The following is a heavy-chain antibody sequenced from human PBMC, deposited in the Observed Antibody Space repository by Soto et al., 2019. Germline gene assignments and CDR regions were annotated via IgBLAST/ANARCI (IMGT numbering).Heavy chain of an antibody. CDR3: ARGTGPGSYLIDY. J-gene: IGHJ4*02. V-gene: IGHV3-30-3*01. CDR1: GFTFSGHA. Sequence: GGSLILSCAASGFTFSGHAMHWVRRAPGKGLEWVTLMAYDGNNERYADSVKGRFTISRDNSKNTLYLQMNSLRAEDAAVYFCARGTGPGSYLIDYWGQGTLVTVSS. CDR2: MAYDGNNE. D-gene: IGHD3-10*01.